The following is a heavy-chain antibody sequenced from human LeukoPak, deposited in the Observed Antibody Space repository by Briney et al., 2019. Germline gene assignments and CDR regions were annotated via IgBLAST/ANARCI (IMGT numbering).Heavy chain of an antibody. CDR2: ISGSGGST. D-gene: IGHD4/OR15-4a*01. Sequence: GGSLRLSCAASGFTFSSYAMSWVRQAPGKGLEWVSAISGSGGSTYYADSVKGRFTISRDNSKNTLYLQMNSLRAEDTAVYYCTKLTKREGGSFDYWGQGTLVTVSS. CDR1: GFTFSSYA. CDR3: TKLTKREGGSFDY. J-gene: IGHJ4*02. V-gene: IGHV3-23*01.